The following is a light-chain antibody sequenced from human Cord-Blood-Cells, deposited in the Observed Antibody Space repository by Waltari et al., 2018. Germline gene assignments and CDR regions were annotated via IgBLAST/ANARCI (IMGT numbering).Light chain of an antibody. CDR1: SSNIGSNS. J-gene: IGLJ3*02. Sequence: QPVMTQPPSASGTPGQRVTTSFSGTSSNIGSNSVYWYQQLPGTAPKLLIYRNHQRPSGVPVRFSGSKSGTSASLAIGGLRSEEEADYYCAAWDDSLSGPWVFGGGTKLTVL. CDR3: AAWDDSLSGPWV. CDR2: RNH. V-gene: IGLV1-47*01.